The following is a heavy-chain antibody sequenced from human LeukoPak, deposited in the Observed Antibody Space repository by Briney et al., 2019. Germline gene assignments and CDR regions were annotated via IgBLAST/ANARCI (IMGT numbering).Heavy chain of an antibody. J-gene: IGHJ4*02. V-gene: IGHV4-59*08. CDR2: VSSDGTT. CDR3: ARLDCVLEGCYNH. CDR1: GVSVTTSF. Sequence: PSETLSLTSSVSGVSVTTSFCNWIRQSPGKGLEWIGYVSSDGTTNYTPALRSRLIMSVDTAKNDISLILTSVTAADTAIYYCARLDCVLEGCYNHWGRGTLVTVSS. D-gene: IGHD2-15*01.